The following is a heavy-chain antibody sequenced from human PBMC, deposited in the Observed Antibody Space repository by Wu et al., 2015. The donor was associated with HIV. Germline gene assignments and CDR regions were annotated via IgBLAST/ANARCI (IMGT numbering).Heavy chain of an antibody. CDR1: GYTFTDYY. Sequence: VKKPGASVKVSCKASGYTFTDYYMHWVRQAPGQGLEWVGWINPNSGSTNYAQNFQGRVAMTRDTSISTVYMDLSRLRYDDTAIYYCARVGTLLRGVSFLVYWGQGTLVTVSS. CDR2: INPNSGST. D-gene: IGHD3-10*01. V-gene: IGHV1-2*02. J-gene: IGHJ4*02. CDR3: ARVGTLLRGVSFLVY.